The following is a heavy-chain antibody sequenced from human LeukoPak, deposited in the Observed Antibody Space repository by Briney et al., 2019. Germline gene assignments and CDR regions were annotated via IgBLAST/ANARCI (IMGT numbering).Heavy chain of an antibody. CDR2: IWYDGSNK. V-gene: IGHV3-33*01. CDR1: GFTFSSYG. CDR3: ARDWGSSGWYNWFDP. J-gene: IGHJ5*02. D-gene: IGHD3-16*01. Sequence: GRSLRLSCAASGFTFSSYGMHWVRQAPGKGLEWVAVIWYDGSNKYYADSVKGRFTISRDNSKNTLYLQMNSLRAEDTAVYYCARDWGSSGWYNWFDPWGQGILVTVSS.